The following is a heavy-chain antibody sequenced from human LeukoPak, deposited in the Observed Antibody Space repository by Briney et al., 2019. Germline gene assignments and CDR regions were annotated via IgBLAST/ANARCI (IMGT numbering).Heavy chain of an antibody. CDR3: ARGLIAAAGYHFDY. CDR2: IYYSGST. D-gene: IGHD6-13*01. CDR1: GGSISSYY. Sequence: PSETLSLTCTVSGGSISSYYWSWIRQPPGKGLEWIGYIYYSGSTNYNPSLKSRVTISVDTSKNQFSLKLSSVTAADTAVYYCARGLIAAAGYHFDYWGQGTLVTVSS. J-gene: IGHJ4*02. V-gene: IGHV4-59*01.